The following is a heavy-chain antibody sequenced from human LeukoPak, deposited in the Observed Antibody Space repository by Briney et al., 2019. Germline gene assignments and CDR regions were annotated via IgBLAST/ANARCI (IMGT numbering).Heavy chain of an antibody. D-gene: IGHD3-22*01. Sequence: SETLSLTCTVSGGFISSYYWSWIRQPPGKGLEWIGYMYNSGTTNYNPSLKSRVTISVDTSKNHFSLRLSSVTAADTAVYYCARAPHSYDSGTYSVQHYFDLWGRGTLVTVSS. CDR1: GGFISSYY. CDR3: ARAPHSYDSGTYSVQHYFDL. CDR2: MYNSGTT. J-gene: IGHJ2*01. V-gene: IGHV4-59*01.